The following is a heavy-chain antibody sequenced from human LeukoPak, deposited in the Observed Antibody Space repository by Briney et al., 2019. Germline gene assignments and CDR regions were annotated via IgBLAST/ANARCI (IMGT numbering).Heavy chain of an antibody. CDR2: ISYDGSNK. CDR1: GFAFSSYA. D-gene: IGHD5-24*01. Sequence: PGRSLRLSCAASGFAFSSYAMHWVRQAPGKGLEWVAVISYDGSNKYYADSVKGRFTISRDNSKNALYLQMNSLRAEDTAVYYCARGGWLQNPEGIDYWGQGTLVTVSS. CDR3: ARGGWLQNPEGIDY. V-gene: IGHV3-30-3*01. J-gene: IGHJ4*02.